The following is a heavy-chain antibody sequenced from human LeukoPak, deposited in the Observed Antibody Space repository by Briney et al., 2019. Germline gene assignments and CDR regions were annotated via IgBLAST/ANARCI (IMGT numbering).Heavy chain of an antibody. CDR2: IYYSGST. J-gene: IGHJ3*01. V-gene: IGHV4-59*01. CDR3: ARGYSSGGRSV. Sequence: NPSETLSLTCTVSGGSMSSYYWSWIRQPPGKGLEWIGYIYYSGSTNYNPSLKSRVTISVDTSKNQFSLKLSSVTAADTAVYYCARGYSSGGRSVWGQGTMVTVSS. D-gene: IGHD6-19*01. CDR1: GGSMSSYY.